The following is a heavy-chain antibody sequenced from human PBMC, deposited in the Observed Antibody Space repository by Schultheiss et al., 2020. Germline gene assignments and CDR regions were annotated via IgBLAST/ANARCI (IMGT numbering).Heavy chain of an antibody. Sequence: SQTLSLTCTVSGGSISSYYRSWIRQPPGKGLEWIGYIYYSGSTNYNPSLKSRVTISVDTSKNQFSLKLSSVTAADTAVYYCARSPYYDFWSGYRDYYYYGMDVWGQGTTVTVSS. V-gene: IGHV4-59*01. CDR3: ARSPYYDFWSGYRDYYYYGMDV. CDR1: GGSISSYY. J-gene: IGHJ6*02. CDR2: IYYSGST. D-gene: IGHD3-3*01.